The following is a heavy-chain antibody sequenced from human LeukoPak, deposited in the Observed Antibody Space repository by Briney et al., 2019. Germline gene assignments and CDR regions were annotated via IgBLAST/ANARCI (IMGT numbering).Heavy chain of an antibody. V-gene: IGHV4-59*01. CDR1: GGSFSTYY. CDR2: IYYTGST. J-gene: IGHJ5*02. D-gene: IGHD1-26*01. Sequence: PSETLSLTCTVSGGSFSTYYWSWIRQPPGKGLEWIGYIYYTGSTSYNPSLKSRVTMSLDASKNQFSLELNSVTPADTAVYYCARGGNYWPQWCFDPWGRGTLVSVSP. CDR3: ARGGNYWPQWCFDP.